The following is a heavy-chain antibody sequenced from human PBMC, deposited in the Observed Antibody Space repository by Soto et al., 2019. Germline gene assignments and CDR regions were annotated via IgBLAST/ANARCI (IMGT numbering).Heavy chain of an antibody. J-gene: IGHJ4*02. D-gene: IGHD3-16*01. V-gene: IGHV1-8*01. CDR2: MNPNSGNT. CDR3: ARGYLVMLRAAIDS. CDR1: GYTFTSED. Sequence: ASVKVSCKASGYTFTSEDIHWVGQATGQGIGWMGWMNPNSGNTGYAQKFQGRVTMTRNTSISTAYMELSSLRSEDTAVYYCARGYLVMLRAAIDSWGPGTPVSRSS.